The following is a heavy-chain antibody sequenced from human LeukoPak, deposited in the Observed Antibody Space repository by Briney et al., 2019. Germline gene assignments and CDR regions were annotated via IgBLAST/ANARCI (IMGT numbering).Heavy chain of an antibody. Sequence: GGSLRLSCTASGFTFGDYAMSWFRQAPGKGLEWVGFIRSKTYDGTTEYAASVKGRFTISRDDSKSIAYLQMNSLKTEDTAVYYCTRSATTMIRGLIVLYFFAFWGQGTLVTVSS. CDR2: IRSKTYDGTT. CDR1: GFTFGDYA. J-gene: IGHJ4*02. D-gene: IGHD3-10*01. V-gene: IGHV3-49*03. CDR3: TRSATTMIRGLIVLYFFAF.